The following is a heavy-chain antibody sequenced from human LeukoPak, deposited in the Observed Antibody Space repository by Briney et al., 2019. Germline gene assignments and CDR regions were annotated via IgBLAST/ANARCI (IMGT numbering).Heavy chain of an antibody. D-gene: IGHD3-10*01. CDR3: AKDYSRSGVHGPYFDY. V-gene: IGHV3-43*01. CDR2: ISWDGGST. J-gene: IGHJ4*02. Sequence: GGSLRLSCAASGFTFDDYTMHWVRQAPGKGLEWVSLISWDGGSTYYADSVKGRFTISRDNSKNSLYLQMTRLRSQDSALYACAKDYSRSGVHGPYFDYWGQGTLVTVSS. CDR1: GFTFDDYT.